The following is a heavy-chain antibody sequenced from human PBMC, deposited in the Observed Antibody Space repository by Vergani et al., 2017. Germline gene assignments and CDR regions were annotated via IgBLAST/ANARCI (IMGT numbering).Heavy chain of an antibody. J-gene: IGHJ5*02. CDR2: IHSSGTT. CDR3: ARDSWTSELRGVYWFDT. Sequence: QVQLHESGPGLVKPSQTLSLTCTVSGGSITSGSFYWSWIRPPAGKGLEWIGRIHSSGTTNYNPSLKSRVTLSVDTSKNQLSLRMTSVTAADTAVYYCARDSWTSELRGVYWFDTWGQGYWSPSP. V-gene: IGHV4-61*02. D-gene: IGHD3-10*01. CDR1: GGSITSGSFY.